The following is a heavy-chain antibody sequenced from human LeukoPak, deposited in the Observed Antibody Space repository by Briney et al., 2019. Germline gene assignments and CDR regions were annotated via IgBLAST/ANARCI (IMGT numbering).Heavy chain of an antibody. D-gene: IGHD6-13*01. CDR1: GFTFSSDA. CDR2: ISGSGGST. J-gene: IGHJ4*02. CDR3: AKGSSSSWYYFDY. V-gene: IGHV3-23*01. Sequence: GGSLRLSCAASGFTFSSDAMSSVRQAPGKGLEWVSAISGSGGSTYYADSVKGRFTISRDNSKNTLYLQMNSLRAEDTAVYYCAKGSSSSWYYFDYWGQGTLVTVSS.